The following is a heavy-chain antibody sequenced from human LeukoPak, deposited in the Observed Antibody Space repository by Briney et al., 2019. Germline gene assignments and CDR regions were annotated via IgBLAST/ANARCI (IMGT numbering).Heavy chain of an antibody. D-gene: IGHD6-13*01. J-gene: IGHJ4*02. CDR3: TSRGGSSLGDY. CDR2: IRSKANGYAT. V-gene: IGHV3-73*01. Sequence: GGSLRLSCAASGFTFSGSAMHWVRQASGKGLEWVGRIRSKANGYATAYAASVKGRFTISRDDSKNTAYLQMNSLKTEDTAVYYCTSRGGSSLGDYWGQGTLVTVSS. CDR1: GFTFSGSA.